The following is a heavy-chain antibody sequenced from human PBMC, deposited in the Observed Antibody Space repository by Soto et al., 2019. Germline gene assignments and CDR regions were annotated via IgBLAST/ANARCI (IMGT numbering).Heavy chain of an antibody. CDR2: MNPNSRNT. J-gene: IGHJ6*02. CDR1: GYTFTSYD. Sequence: QVQLVQSGAEVKKPGASVKVSCKASGYTFTSYDINWVRQATGQGLEWMGWMNPNSRNTGYAQKFQGRVTMTRNTSIITAYMELSSVRSEDTSVYYCAREKTSYGMDVWGQGTTVTVSS. V-gene: IGHV1-8*01. CDR3: AREKTSYGMDV.